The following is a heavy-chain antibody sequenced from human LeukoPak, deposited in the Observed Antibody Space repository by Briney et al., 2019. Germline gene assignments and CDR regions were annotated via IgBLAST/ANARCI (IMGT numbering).Heavy chain of an antibody. V-gene: IGHV3-30*04. J-gene: IGHJ4*02. Sequence: GGSLRLSCAASGFTFSSYAMHWVRQAPGKGLEWVAVISYDGSNKYYADSVKGRFTISRDNSKNTLYLQMNSLRAEDTAVYYCAKVRPRYIVGDNYWGQGTLVTVSS. CDR2: ISYDGSNK. CDR1: GFTFSSYA. CDR3: AKVRPRYIVGDNY. D-gene: IGHD1-26*01.